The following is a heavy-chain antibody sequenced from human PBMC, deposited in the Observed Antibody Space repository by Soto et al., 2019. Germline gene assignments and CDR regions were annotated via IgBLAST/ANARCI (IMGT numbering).Heavy chain of an antibody. CDR3: ARELVPGSGWSYYYYYYGMDV. CDR2: MNPNSGNT. J-gene: IGHJ6*02. Sequence: ASVKVSCKASGYTFTSYDINWVRQATGQGLERMGWMNPNSGNTGYAQKFQGRVTMTRNTSISTAYMELSSLRSEDTAVYYCARELVPGSGWSYYYYYYGMDVWGQGTTVTVSS. V-gene: IGHV1-8*01. CDR1: GYTFTSYD. D-gene: IGHD6-19*01.